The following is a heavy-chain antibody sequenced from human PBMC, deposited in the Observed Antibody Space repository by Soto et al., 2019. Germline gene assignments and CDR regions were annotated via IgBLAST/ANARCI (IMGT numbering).Heavy chain of an antibody. CDR1: GGSISRYY. V-gene: IGHV4-59*01. Sequence: PSETLSLTCSVSGGSISRYYWSWIRQPPGKGLEWIGYAYYSGDTGYNPSLKSRVTMAVDTSKSQVSLKLRSVTAADTAGYYWARDRSTYGGGGTGEVKENWFDPWGQGALGTVSS. D-gene: IGHD2-8*01. CDR3: ARDRSTYGGGGTGEVKENWFDP. CDR2: AYYSGDT. J-gene: IGHJ5*02.